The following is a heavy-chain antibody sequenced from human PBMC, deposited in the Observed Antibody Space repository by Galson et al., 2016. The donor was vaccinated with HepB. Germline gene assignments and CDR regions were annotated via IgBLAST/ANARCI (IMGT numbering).Heavy chain of an antibody. CDR1: GFTFNDYW. D-gene: IGHD5-18*01. CDR3: ARAQWRQARRAAYFDY. J-gene: IGHJ4*02. CDR2: IKRDGSQI. Sequence: SLRLSCAASGFTFNDYWMNWVRQAPGQGLEWVAHIKRDGSQIYYVDSVKGRFTISRDNFQNSLFLQMNSLRAEDTAVYYCARAQWRQARRAAYFDYWGQGALVTVSS. V-gene: IGHV3-7*04.